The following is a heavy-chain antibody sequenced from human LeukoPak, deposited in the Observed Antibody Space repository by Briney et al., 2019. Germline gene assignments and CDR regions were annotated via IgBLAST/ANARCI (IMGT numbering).Heavy chain of an antibody. CDR2: IGTAGDT. CDR1: GFAFSSYD. D-gene: IGHD3-10*01. V-gene: IGHV3-13*01. Sequence: PGGSLRLSCAASGFAFSSYDMHWVRQATGKGLEWVSAIGTAGDTYYPGSVKGRFTISRENAKNSLYLQMNSLRAGDTAVYYCAREVRGVTVDYGMDVWGQGTTVTVSS. CDR3: AREVRGVTVDYGMDV. J-gene: IGHJ6*02.